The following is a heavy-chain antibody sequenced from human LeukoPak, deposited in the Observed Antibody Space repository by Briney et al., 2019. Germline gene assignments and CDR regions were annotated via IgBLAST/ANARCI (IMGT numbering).Heavy chain of an antibody. J-gene: IGHJ4*02. V-gene: IGHV1-46*01. D-gene: IGHD2-8*01. Sequence: GASVKLSCTASGYTFTSYYMHWVRQAPGQGLEWMGIINPSGGSTSYAQKFQGRVTMTRDTSTSTVYMDLSSLRSEDTAVYYCARMVPRAVGRSLDYWGQGTLVTVSS. CDR1: GYTFTSYY. CDR3: ARMVPRAVGRSLDY. CDR2: INPSGGST.